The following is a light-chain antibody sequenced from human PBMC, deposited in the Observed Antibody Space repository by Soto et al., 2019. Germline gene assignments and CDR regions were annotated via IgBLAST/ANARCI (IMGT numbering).Light chain of an antibody. CDR2: KAS. CDR1: QSISSW. J-gene: IGKJ1*01. V-gene: IGKV1-5*03. CDR3: QHYDTYSPMWT. Sequence: DIQMTQSPSTLSASVGDRVTITCRACQSISSWLAWYQQKPGKAPKLLIYKASSLESGVPSRFSGSGSGTEFTLTISSLQPDDFGTYYCQHYDTYSPMWTFGQGTKVDIK.